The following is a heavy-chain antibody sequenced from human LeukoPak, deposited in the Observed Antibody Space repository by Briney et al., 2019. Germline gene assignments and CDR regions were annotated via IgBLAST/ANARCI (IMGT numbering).Heavy chain of an antibody. J-gene: IGHJ4*02. CDR1: GGSISSGGYY. CDR3: AKDLNDYGDYGEYFDY. Sequence: ETLSLTCTVSGGSISSGGYYWSWIRQHPGKGLEWVSAISGSGGSTYYADSVKGRFTISRDNSKNTLYLQMNSLRAEDTAVYYCAKDLNDYGDYGEYFDYWGQGTLVTVSS. CDR2: ISGSGGST. D-gene: IGHD4-17*01. V-gene: IGHV3-23*01.